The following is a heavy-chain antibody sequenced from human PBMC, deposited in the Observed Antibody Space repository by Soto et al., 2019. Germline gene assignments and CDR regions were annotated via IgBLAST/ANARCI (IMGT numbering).Heavy chain of an antibody. Sequence: EVQLLESGGGLVQPGGSLRLSCAASGFTFSSYAMSWVRQAPGKGLEWVSASGSGGSTYYADSVKGRFTISRDNSKNTLYLQMNSLRAEDTAVYYCAKGSSGWYERFDYWGQGTLVTVSS. J-gene: IGHJ4*02. V-gene: IGHV3-23*01. D-gene: IGHD6-19*01. CDR2: SGSGGST. CDR1: GFTFSSYA. CDR3: AKGSSGWYERFDY.